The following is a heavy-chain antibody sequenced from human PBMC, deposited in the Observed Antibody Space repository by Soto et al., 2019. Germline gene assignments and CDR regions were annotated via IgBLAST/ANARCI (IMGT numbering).Heavy chain of an antibody. D-gene: IGHD2-15*01. V-gene: IGHV1-46*01. J-gene: IGHJ4*02. CDR2: INPSGGST. CDR3: ARDNSRAIVVVVAASPSIDY. Sequence: QVQLVQSGAEVKKPGASVKVSCKASGYTFTSYYMHWVRQAPGQGLEWMGIINPSGGSTSYAQKFQGRVTMTRDTSTSTVYRELSSLRSEDTAVYYCARDNSRAIVVVVAASPSIDYWGQGTLVTVSS. CDR1: GYTFTSYY.